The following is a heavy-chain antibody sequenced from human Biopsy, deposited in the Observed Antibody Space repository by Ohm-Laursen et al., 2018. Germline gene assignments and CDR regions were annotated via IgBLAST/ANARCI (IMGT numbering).Heavy chain of an antibody. CDR2: INTATGET. J-gene: IGHJ5*02. V-gene: IGHV1-2*02. CDR3: AKPSGGVSTIGFDP. D-gene: IGHD3-16*01. CDR1: GYTFNAYY. Sequence: SAKVSCKTSGYTFNAYYIHWMRQAPGQGLEWMGWINTATGETRYAQRFQGRVTMTRDTSVTTAYMQLSSLTSDDTALYYCAKPSGGVSTIGFDPWGQGTQVIVSS.